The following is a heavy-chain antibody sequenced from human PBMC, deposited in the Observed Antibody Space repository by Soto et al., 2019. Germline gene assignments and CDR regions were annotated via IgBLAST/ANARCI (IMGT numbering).Heavy chain of an antibody. V-gene: IGHV1-69*08. CDR3: ARGLGGRMDD. Sequence: QVQLVQSGAEVKKPGSSVRVSCKASGTIFSSYTISWVRQAPGQGLEWMGRIIPILGETNSAQKFQGRVKPTADKPTHTAYMELNSLRLEDTAVYYCARGLGGRMDDWGQGTTVTVSS. CDR1: GTIFSSYT. D-gene: IGHD3-16*01. CDR2: IIPILGET. J-gene: IGHJ6*02.